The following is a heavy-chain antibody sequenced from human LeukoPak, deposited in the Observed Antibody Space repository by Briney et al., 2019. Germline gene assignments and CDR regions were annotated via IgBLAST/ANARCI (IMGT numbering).Heavy chain of an antibody. D-gene: IGHD3-22*01. Sequence: SETLSLTCAVYGGSFSGYYWSWIRQPPGKGLEWIGEINHSGSTNYNPSLKSRVTISVDTSKNQFSLKLSSVTAADTAVYYCAREVDDSSGYYYRRIPYYYMDVWGKGTTATVSS. CDR3: AREVDDSSGYYYRRIPYYYMDV. CDR1: GGSFSGYY. CDR2: INHSGST. V-gene: IGHV4-34*01. J-gene: IGHJ6*03.